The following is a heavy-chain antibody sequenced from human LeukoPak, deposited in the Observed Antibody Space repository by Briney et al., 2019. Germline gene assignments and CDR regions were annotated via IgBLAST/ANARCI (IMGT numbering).Heavy chain of an antibody. J-gene: IGHJ4*02. CDR1: GFTFSSYA. CDR2: ISYDGSNK. Sequence: GGSLRLSCAASGFTFSSYAMHWVRQAPGKGLEWVAVISYDGSNKYYADSVKGRFTISRDNSKNTLYLQMNSLRAEDTAVYYCARAEWELLRGPKFDYWGQGTLVTVSS. D-gene: IGHD1-26*01. CDR3: ARAEWELLRGPKFDY. V-gene: IGHV3-30*04.